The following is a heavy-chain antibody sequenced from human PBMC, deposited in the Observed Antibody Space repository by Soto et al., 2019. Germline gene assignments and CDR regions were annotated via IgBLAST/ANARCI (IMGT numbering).Heavy chain of an antibody. CDR2: IFFSHGSP. CDR3: ARDQVDGVPGDY. J-gene: IGHJ4*02. Sequence: QVHLGQSWAEVKQPGASGRLACESSGYAFPSHTIHLARQSPGHGLEWIGWIFFSHGSPRYAPQFQGRISFGRDASATTGYMELTSLTFEDTAVYYCARDQVDGVPGDYWGQVTL. CDR1: GYAFPSHT. V-gene: IGHV1-3*01. D-gene: IGHD2-8*01.